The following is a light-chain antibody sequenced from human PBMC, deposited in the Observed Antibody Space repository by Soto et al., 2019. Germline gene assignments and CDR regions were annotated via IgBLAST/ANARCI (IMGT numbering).Light chain of an antibody. J-gene: IGLJ1*01. CDR1: SSDVGGYNY. V-gene: IGLV2-11*01. CDR3: CSYTSSNTRYV. Sequence: QSALTQPRSVSGSPGQSVTISCTGTSSDVGGYNYVSWYQQNPGKAPKLMIYDVSKRPSGVSDRFSGSKSANTASLIISGLQAEDEADYYCCSYTSSNTRYVFGTGTKLTVL. CDR2: DVS.